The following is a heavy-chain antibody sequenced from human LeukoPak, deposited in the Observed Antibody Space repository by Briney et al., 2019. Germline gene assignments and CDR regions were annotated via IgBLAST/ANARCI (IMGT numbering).Heavy chain of an antibody. D-gene: IGHD6-6*01. CDR1: GYTFTSYY. CDR3: ARAPVAASQDYYYYYMDV. J-gene: IGHJ6*03. Sequence: GASVKVSCKASGYTFTSYYMHWVRQAPGQGLEWMGGIIPIFGTANYAQKFQGRVTITTDESTSTAYMELSSLRSEDTAVYYCARAPVAASQDYYYYYMDVWGKGTTVTVSS. V-gene: IGHV1-69*05. CDR2: IIPIFGTA.